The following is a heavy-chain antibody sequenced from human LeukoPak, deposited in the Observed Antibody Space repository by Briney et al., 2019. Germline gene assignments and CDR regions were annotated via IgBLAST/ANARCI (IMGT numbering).Heavy chain of an antibody. CDR2: IYTSGST. Sequence: SETLSLTCTVSGGSISSGSYYWSWIRQPAGKGLEWIGRIYTSGSTNYNPSLKSRVTISVDTSKNQFSLKLSSVTAADTAVYYCARGHYGDYVFDYWGQGTLVTVSS. D-gene: IGHD4-17*01. J-gene: IGHJ4*02. CDR1: GGSISSGSYY. V-gene: IGHV4-61*02. CDR3: ARGHYGDYVFDY.